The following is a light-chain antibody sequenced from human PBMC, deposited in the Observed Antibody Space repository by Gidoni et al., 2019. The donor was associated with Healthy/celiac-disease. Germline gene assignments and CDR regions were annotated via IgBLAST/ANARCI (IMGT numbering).Light chain of an antibody. CDR2: GAS. Sequence: ELVLTQSPGTLSLSPGERATLSCRASQSVSSSYLAWYQQKPGQAPRLLIYGASSRATCIPDRFSGSGSGTDFTLTISRLEPEDFAVYYCQQYGGSPRTFGQGTKVEIK. V-gene: IGKV3-20*01. CDR1: QSVSSSY. J-gene: IGKJ1*01. CDR3: QQYGGSPRT.